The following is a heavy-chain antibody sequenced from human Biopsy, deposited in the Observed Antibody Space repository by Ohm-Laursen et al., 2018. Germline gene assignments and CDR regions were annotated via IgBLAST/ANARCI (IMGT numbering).Heavy chain of an antibody. CDR2: VYYTGST. CDR3: ARDRGYYSDRTVPGYFDL. D-gene: IGHD3-22*01. J-gene: IGHJ2*01. V-gene: IGHV4-59*01. CDR1: GDSISSYY. Sequence: SDTLSLTCIVSGDSISSYYWSWIRQPPGQGLEWIGYVYYTGSTDYNPSLQSRVTISVDTSKNHFSLRLRSVTPADTAIYYCARDRGYYSDRTVPGYFDLWGRGTLVTVSS.